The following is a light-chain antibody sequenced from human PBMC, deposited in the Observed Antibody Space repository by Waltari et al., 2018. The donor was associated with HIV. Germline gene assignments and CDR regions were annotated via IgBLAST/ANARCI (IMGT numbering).Light chain of an antibody. V-gene: IGLV1-51*02. CDR2: END. CDR1: SSKMARSY. Sequence: QSVLTQPPSVSAAPGQQVTISCSGSSSKMARSYVSWYQQFPGTAPKLLIYENDKRPSGIPDRFSGSKSDTSVTLAITGLQTGDEADYYCGTWDTSLSAGVFGGGTKLTVL. CDR3: GTWDTSLSAGV. J-gene: IGLJ3*02.